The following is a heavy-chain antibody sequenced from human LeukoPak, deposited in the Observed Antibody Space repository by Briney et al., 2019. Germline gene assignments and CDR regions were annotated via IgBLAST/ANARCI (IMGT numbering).Heavy chain of an antibody. D-gene: IGHD3-10*01. J-gene: IGHJ4*02. CDR3: VKGFDYFDY. V-gene: IGHV4-39*07. CDR1: GGSISSYSYY. Sequence: SSETLSLTCSVSGGSISSYSYYWGWIRQPPGKGLDWIGSIYYSGSTYYNPSLKSRVTISVDTSKNQFSLKLSSVTAADTAVYYCVKGFDYFDYWGQGTLVTVSS. CDR2: IYYSGST.